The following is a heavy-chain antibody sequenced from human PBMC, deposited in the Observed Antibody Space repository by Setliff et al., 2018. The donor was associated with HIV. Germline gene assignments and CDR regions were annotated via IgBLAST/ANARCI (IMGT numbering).Heavy chain of an antibody. V-gene: IGHV1-69*13. CDR3: AATPYAGNPYYFDY. Sequence: SVKVSCKTSGGTFSSCAISWVRQSPGQGLEWMGGIVPTFGTANYAQKFQGRLTIIADESSSTAYMELSSLTSEDTAVYYCAATPYAGNPYYFDYWGQGAPVTVSS. D-gene: IGHD2-15*01. J-gene: IGHJ4*02. CDR1: GGTFSSCA. CDR2: IVPTFGTA.